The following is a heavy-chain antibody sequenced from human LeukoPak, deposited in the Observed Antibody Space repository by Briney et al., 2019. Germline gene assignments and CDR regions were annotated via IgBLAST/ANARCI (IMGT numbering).Heavy chain of an antibody. CDR1: GFTFSTYA. CDR2: ISASGGSV. V-gene: IGHV3-23*01. J-gene: IGHJ5*02. D-gene: IGHD3/OR15-3a*01. Sequence: QPGGSLRLSCAASGFTFSTYAMSWVRQAPEKGLGWVSGISASGGSVSYADSVKGRFTISRDNSKNTLYLQMNSLRAEDTAIYYCATNDFNNWFDPWGQGTLVAVSS. CDR3: ATNDFNNWFDP.